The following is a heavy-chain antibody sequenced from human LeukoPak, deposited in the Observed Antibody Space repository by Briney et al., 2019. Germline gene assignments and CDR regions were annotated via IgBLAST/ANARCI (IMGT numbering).Heavy chain of an antibody. D-gene: IGHD4-23*01. J-gene: IGHJ5*02. CDR2: IIPIFGTA. V-gene: IGHV1-69*13. CDR1: GYTFTSYD. Sequence: ASVKVSCKASGYTFTSYDISWVRQAPGQGLEWMGGIIPIFGTANYAQKFQGRVTITADESTSTAYMELSSLRSEDTAVYYCASSMYGGNHSPITNPWGQGTLVTVSS. CDR3: ASSMYGGNHSPITNP.